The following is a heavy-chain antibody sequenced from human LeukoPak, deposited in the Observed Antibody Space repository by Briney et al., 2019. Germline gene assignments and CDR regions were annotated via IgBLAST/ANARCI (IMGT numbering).Heavy chain of an antibody. CDR1: GYTFTSYG. V-gene: IGHV1-18*01. CDR3: ARAVAPPPPFDY. Sequence: ASVKLSCKASGYTFTSYGISWVRQAPGQGLEWMGWISAYNGNTNYAQKLQGRVTMTTDTSTSTAYMELRSLRSDDTAVYYCARAVAPPPPFDYWGQGTLVTVSS. D-gene: IGHD6-19*01. CDR2: ISAYNGNT. J-gene: IGHJ4*02.